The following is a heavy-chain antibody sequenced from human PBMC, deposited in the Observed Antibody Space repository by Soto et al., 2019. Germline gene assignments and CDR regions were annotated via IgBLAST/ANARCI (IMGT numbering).Heavy chain of an antibody. Sequence: QVQLVQSGGEVKKPGASVKLSCTASGYTFTSYGISWVRQAPGQGLEWMGWISAYNGKTNYAQNVQGRVTMTTDTATRTAYMDLRSPRSDETAVNYWARGGDVNYYHVMDVWGQGTTVTVSS. CDR2: ISAYNGKT. CDR3: ARGGDVNYYHVMDV. D-gene: IGHD5-12*01. V-gene: IGHV1-18*01. CDR1: GYTFTSYG. J-gene: IGHJ6*02.